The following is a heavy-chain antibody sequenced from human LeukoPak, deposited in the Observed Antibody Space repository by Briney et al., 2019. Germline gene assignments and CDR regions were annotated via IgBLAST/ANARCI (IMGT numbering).Heavy chain of an antibody. V-gene: IGHV1-69*13. J-gene: IGHJ6*02. CDR3: ARELERRYYYYGMDV. D-gene: IGHD1-1*01. Sequence: SVKVSCKASGGTFSSYAISWVRQAPGQGLEWMGGIIPIFGTANYAQKFQGRVTITADESTSTAYMELSSLSSEDTAVYYCARELERRYYYYGMDVWGQGTTVTVSS. CDR2: IIPIFGTA. CDR1: GGTFSSYA.